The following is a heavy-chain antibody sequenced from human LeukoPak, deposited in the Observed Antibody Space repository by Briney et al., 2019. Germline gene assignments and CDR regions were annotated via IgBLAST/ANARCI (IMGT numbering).Heavy chain of an antibody. CDR3: ARHGDYCFDT. D-gene: IGHD7-27*01. Sequence: SETLSLTCGVSGGSFSISYWSWIRQPPGKGLEWIGQIYHSGGTNYNPSLRSRVTISIDTSKNQLSLRPSSVTAADTAVYYCARHGDYCFDTWGQGTLVTVSS. CDR2: IYHSGGT. J-gene: IGHJ4*02. CDR1: GGSFSISY. V-gene: IGHV4-34*01.